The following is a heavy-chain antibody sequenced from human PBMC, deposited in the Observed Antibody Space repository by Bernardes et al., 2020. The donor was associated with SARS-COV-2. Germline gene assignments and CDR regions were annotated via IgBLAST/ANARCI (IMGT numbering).Heavy chain of an antibody. CDR2: ISGSGAST. Sequence: GGSLRLSCAASGFTFSSYAMSWVRQAPGKGLEWVSAISGSGASTSFADSVKGRFTISRDNSNNTLYLQMNSLRAEDTAVYYCAKDRRDPSYCSGGSCYPDYWGQGTLVTVSS. J-gene: IGHJ4*02. V-gene: IGHV3-23*01. CDR1: GFTFSSYA. CDR3: AKDRRDPSYCSGGSCYPDY. D-gene: IGHD2-15*01.